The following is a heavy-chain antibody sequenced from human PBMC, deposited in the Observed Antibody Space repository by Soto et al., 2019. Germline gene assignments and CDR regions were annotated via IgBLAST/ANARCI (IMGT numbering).Heavy chain of an antibody. CDR3: AKVVNYGSGSYYTTGPYYFDY. CDR1: GFTFDDYA. D-gene: IGHD3-10*01. J-gene: IGHJ4*02. Sequence: DVQLVESGGGLVQPGRSLRLSCAASGFTFDDYAMHWVRQAPGKGLEWVSGISWNSGSIGYADSVKGRFTISRDNAKNSLYLQMNSLRAEDTALYYCAKVVNYGSGSYYTTGPYYFDYWGQGTLVTVSS. CDR2: ISWNSGSI. V-gene: IGHV3-9*01.